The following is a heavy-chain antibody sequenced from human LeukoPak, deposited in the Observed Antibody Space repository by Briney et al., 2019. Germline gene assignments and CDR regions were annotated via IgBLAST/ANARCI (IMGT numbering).Heavy chain of an antibody. Sequence: SETLSLTCAVYGGSFSGYYWSWIRQPAGKGLEWIGRIYIGGSTYYNPSLKSRVTMSVDTSKNQFSLKLSSVTAADTAVYYCARDPADSSSRYWFDPWGQGTLVTVSS. CDR2: IYIGGST. D-gene: IGHD6-6*01. CDR1: GGSFSGYY. J-gene: IGHJ5*02. V-gene: IGHV4-4*07. CDR3: ARDPADSSSRYWFDP.